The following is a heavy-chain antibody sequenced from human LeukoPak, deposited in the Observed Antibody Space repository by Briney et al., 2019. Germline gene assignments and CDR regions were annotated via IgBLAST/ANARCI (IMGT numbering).Heavy chain of an antibody. CDR2: IYYSGST. D-gene: IGHD6-19*01. Sequence: SETLSLTCTVSGGSMSRNYWSWIRLPPGKGLEWIGYIYYSGSTDYNSSLKSRVSISVATSKNQFSLSLGSVTAADTAVYYCARHGGISSGAFDIWGKGTMVTVSS. J-gene: IGHJ3*02. CDR3: ARHGGISSGAFDI. V-gene: IGHV4-59*08. CDR1: GGSMSRNY.